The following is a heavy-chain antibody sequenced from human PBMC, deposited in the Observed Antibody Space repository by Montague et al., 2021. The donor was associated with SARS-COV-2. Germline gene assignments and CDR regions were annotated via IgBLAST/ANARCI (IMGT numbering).Heavy chain of an antibody. J-gene: IGHJ6*02. D-gene: IGHD3-3*01. CDR2: ISYDGSNK. V-gene: IGHV3-30*04. CDR3: ARDLDFYGIDV. CDR1: GFTFSSYA. Sequence: SLRLSCAASGFTFSSYAMHWVRQAPGKGLEWVAVISYDGSNKYYADSVKGRFTISRDNSKNTLYLQMNSLRAEDTAVYYCARDLDFYGIDVWGQGTTVTVSS.